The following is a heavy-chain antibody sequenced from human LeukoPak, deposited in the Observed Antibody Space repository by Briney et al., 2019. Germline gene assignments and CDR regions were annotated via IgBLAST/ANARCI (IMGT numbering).Heavy chain of an antibody. CDR3: ARVYYYGSGSLYYYYYMDV. Sequence: GGSLRLSCAASGFTFSDYNMRWIRQAPGKGLEWVSSISRSGSTKYYADSVKGRFTISRDNAKNSLFLQMNSLRADDTAVYYCARVYYYGSGSLYYYYYMDVWGKGTTVTVSS. J-gene: IGHJ6*03. CDR1: GFTFSDYN. D-gene: IGHD3-10*01. CDR2: ISRSGSTK. V-gene: IGHV3-11*01.